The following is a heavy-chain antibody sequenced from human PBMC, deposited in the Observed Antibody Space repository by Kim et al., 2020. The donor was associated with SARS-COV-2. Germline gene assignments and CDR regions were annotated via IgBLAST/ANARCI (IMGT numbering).Heavy chain of an antibody. J-gene: IGHJ4*02. D-gene: IGHD2-21*02. CDR2: IWYDENKK. Sequence: GSLRLSCAASGFTFNAYSMHWVRQPPGKGLEWVAVIWYDENKKYYADSVKGRFIVSRDNSKNTLYLQMNSLKAEDTAVYYCARDFTADYFDYWGQGTLVTVSS. V-gene: IGHV3-33*01. CDR3: ARDFTADYFDY. CDR1: GFTFNAYS.